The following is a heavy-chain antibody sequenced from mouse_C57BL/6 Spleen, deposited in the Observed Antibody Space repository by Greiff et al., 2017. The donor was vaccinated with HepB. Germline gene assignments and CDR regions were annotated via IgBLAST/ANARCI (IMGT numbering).Heavy chain of an antibody. CDR2: INTSSGYT. J-gene: IGHJ3*01. V-gene: IGHV1-4*01. CDR3: ARSGDYDGFAY. CDR1: GYTFTSYT. Sequence: LQESGAELARPGASVKMSCKASGYTFTSYTMHWVKQRPGQGLEWIGYINTSSGYTKYNQKFKDKATLTADKSSSTAYMQLSSLTSEDSAVYYCARSGDYDGFAYWGQGTLVTVSA. D-gene: IGHD2-4*01.